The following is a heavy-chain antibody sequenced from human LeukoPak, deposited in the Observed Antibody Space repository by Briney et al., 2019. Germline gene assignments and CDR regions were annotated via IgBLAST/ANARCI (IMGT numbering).Heavy chain of an antibody. CDR3: ARDHCSGGSCYSHYYYVDV. CDR2: ISSSGSTI. Sequence: GGSLRLSCAASGFTFSSYEMNWVRQAPGKGLEWVSYISSSGSTIYYADSVKGRFTISRDNAKNSLYLQMNSLRAEDTAVYYCARDHCSGGSCYSHYYYVDVWGKGTTVTVSS. V-gene: IGHV3-48*03. J-gene: IGHJ6*03. CDR1: GFTFSSYE. D-gene: IGHD2-15*01.